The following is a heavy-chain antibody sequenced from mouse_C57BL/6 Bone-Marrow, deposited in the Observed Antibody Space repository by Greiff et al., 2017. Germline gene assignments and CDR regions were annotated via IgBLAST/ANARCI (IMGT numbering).Heavy chain of an antibody. CDR1: GFSLTSYG. CDR3: ARILY. J-gene: IGHJ3*01. CDR2: IWSGGST. V-gene: IGHV2-2*01. Sequence: QVQLQQSGPGLVQPSQSLPITCTVSGFSLTSYGVHWVRQSPGKGLEWLGVIWSGGSTDYNAAFISRLSISKDNSKSQVFFKMNSLQADDTAIYYCARILYWGQGTLVTVSA.